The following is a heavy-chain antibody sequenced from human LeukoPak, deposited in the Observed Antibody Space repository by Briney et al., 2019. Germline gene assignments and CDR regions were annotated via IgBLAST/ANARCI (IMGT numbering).Heavy chain of an antibody. J-gene: IGHJ3*02. CDR2: IDPSDSYA. V-gene: IGHV5-10-1*01. CDR1: GYSFTSYW. Sequence: GESLKISCKGSGYSFTSYWISWVRPMPGKGLEWMGRIDPSDSYANYSPSFQGHVTISADKSISTAYLQWSSLKASDTAMYYCARQRSRDGYNYDGFDIWGQGTMVTVSS. D-gene: IGHD5-24*01. CDR3: ARQRSRDGYNYDGFDI.